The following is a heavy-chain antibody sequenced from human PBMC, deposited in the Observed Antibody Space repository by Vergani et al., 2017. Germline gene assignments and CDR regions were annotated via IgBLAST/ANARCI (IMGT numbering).Heavy chain of an antibody. Sequence: QVQLQESGPGLVKPSQTLSLTCTVSGGSISSGSYYWSWIRQPAGKGLEWIGRIYTSGSTNYHPSLKSRVTISVDTSKNQFSLKLCSVTAADTAVYYCARGERIFDIWGQGTMVTVSS. V-gene: IGHV4-61*02. D-gene: IGHD1-1*01. CDR2: IYTSGST. CDR3: ARGERIFDI. CDR1: GGSISSGSYY. J-gene: IGHJ3*02.